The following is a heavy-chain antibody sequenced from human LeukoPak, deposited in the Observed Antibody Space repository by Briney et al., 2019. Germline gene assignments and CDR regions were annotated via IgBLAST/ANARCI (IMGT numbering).Heavy chain of an antibody. Sequence: ASVKVSCKASGYTFTSYGISWVRQAPGQGLEWMGWMNPNSGNTGYAQKFQGRVTMTRNTSISTAYMELSSLRSGDTAVYYCARAYRHDAFDIWGQGTMVTVSS. CDR3: ARAYRHDAFDI. D-gene: IGHD2-2*02. CDR2: MNPNSGNT. CDR1: GYTFTSYG. J-gene: IGHJ3*02. V-gene: IGHV1-8*02.